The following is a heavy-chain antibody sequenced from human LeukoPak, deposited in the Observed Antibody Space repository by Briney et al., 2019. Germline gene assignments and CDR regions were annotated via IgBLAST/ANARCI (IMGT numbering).Heavy chain of an antibody. V-gene: IGHV1-8*02. CDR2: MNPNSGNT. Sequence: GASVKVSCKASGGTFSSYAISWVRLATGQGLEWMGWMNPNSGNTGYAQKFQGRVTMTRNTSVSTAYMDLSSLRSEDTAVYYCARGSSGDYSVSGSAWFDPWGQGTLVTVSS. CDR3: ARGSSGDYSVSGSAWFDP. J-gene: IGHJ5*02. CDR1: GGTFSSYA. D-gene: IGHD3-10*01.